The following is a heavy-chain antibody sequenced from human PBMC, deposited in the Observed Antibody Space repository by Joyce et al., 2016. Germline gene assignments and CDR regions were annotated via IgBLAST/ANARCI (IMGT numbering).Heavy chain of an antibody. V-gene: IGHV3-48*03. CDR3: TTPSCAN. CDR2: INSDDSRI. Sequence: EVQLVESGGGLVQPGGSLRLSCAASGIIFSNKEMNWVRQAAGKGLEWVSSINSDDSRIHYADSVRGRFTISRDNARNSLYLEMNSLRVEDTAIYYCTTPSCANWGQGSLVTVSS. CDR1: GIIFSNKE. J-gene: IGHJ4*02. D-gene: IGHD2-2*01.